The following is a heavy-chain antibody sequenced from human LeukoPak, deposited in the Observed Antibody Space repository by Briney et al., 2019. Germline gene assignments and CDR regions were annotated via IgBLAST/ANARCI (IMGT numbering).Heavy chain of an antibody. D-gene: IGHD6-19*01. V-gene: IGHV1-18*01. CDR3: ARDLAVAGTWYFDY. CDR1: GYTFTSYG. CDR2: ISAYNGNT. Sequence: ASVKVSCKASGYTFTSYGISWVRQAPGRGLEWMGWISAYNGNTNYAQKLQGRVTMTTDTSTSTAYMELRSLRSDDTAVYYCARDLAVAGTWYFDYWGQGTLVTVSS. J-gene: IGHJ4*02.